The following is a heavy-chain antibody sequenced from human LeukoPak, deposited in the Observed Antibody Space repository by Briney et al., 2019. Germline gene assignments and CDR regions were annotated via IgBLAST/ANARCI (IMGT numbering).Heavy chain of an antibody. CDR1: GFTFTSSA. Sequence: GASVKVSCKASGFTFTSSAMQWVRQARGQRLEWIGWTVVGSGNTNYAQKFQERVTITRDMSTSTAYMELSSLRSEDTAVYYCAAEFWSGYYTGMGAFGIWGQGTMVTVSS. J-gene: IGHJ3*02. D-gene: IGHD3-3*01. CDR2: TVVGSGNT. V-gene: IGHV1-58*02. CDR3: AAEFWSGYYTGMGAFGI.